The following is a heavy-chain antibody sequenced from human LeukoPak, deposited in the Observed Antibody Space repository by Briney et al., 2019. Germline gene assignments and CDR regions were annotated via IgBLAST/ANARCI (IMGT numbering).Heavy chain of an antibody. CDR1: GFTFSRYW. CDR3: VNPGWYYDSSGYSYYYGMDV. CDR2: IVSNGDST. Sequence: GSLRLSCAASGFTFSRYWMSWVRQAPGKGLEYVSAIVSNGDSTYYADSVKGRFTISRDNAKNTLYLQMSSLRPDDTAVHYCVNPGWYYDSSGYSYYYGMDVWGQGSTVTVSS. J-gene: IGHJ6*02. D-gene: IGHD3-22*01. V-gene: IGHV3-64D*09.